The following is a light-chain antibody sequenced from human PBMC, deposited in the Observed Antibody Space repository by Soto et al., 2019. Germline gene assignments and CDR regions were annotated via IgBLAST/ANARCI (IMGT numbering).Light chain of an antibody. Sequence: DIQMTQSPSTLSASVGDRVIITCRASQSISGWLAWYQQKPGKAPKLLIYKASTLESGVPSRFSGSGSGTEFTLNISSLQPDDFATYYCQQYDTYWTFGQGTKVDIK. CDR2: KAS. CDR3: QQYDTYWT. CDR1: QSISGW. V-gene: IGKV1-5*03. J-gene: IGKJ1*01.